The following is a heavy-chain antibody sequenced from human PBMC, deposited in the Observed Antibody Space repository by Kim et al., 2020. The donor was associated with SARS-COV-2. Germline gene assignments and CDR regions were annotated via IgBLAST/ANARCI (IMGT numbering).Heavy chain of an antibody. CDR1: GYTFTSYA. Sequence: ASVKVSCKASGYTFTSYAMHWVRQAPGQRLEWMGWINAGNGNTKYSQKFQGRVTITRDTSASTAYMELSSLKSEDTAVYYCAREGKYCSSTSCYMGWFDPWGQGTLVNVSS. CDR3: AREGKYCSSTSCYMGWFDP. J-gene: IGHJ5*02. D-gene: IGHD2-2*02. CDR2: INAGNGNT. V-gene: IGHV1-3*01.